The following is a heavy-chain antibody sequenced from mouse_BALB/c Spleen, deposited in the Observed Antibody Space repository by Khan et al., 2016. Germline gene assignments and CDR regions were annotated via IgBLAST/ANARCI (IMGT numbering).Heavy chain of an antibody. CDR2: ILLGSNNN. CDR3: TRSTVSTCYAMVY. J-gene: IGHJ4*01. CDR1: GYTLSSYW. V-gene: IGHV1-9*01. D-gene: IGHD2-13*01. Sequence: QVQLKESGAEVMKPGASVKISCKATGYTLSSYWIEWVKQRPGHGLEWIGEILLGSNNNIYNEKLKDKTTFTADTSSNTASMQLSSLTSVDSAVVYCTRSTVSTCYAMVYWGQGSTVIISS.